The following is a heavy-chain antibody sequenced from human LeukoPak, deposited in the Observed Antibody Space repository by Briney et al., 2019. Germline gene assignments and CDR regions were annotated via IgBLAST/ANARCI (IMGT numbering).Heavy chain of an antibody. CDR3: ARAGEPIDAFDT. D-gene: IGHD7-27*01. CDR2: ISSSSSYI. CDR1: GFTFSSYS. Sequence: PGGSLRLSCAASGFTFSSYSMNWVRQAPGKGLEWVSSISSSSSYIYYADSVKGRFTISRDNAKNSLYLQMNSLRAEDTAVYYCARAGEPIDAFDTWGQGTMVTVS. J-gene: IGHJ3*02. V-gene: IGHV3-21*01.